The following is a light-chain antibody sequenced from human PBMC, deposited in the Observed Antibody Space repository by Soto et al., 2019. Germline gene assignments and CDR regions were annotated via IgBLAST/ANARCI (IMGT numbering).Light chain of an antibody. CDR2: EVS. CDR1: SSDVGSYNR. V-gene: IGLV2-18*02. J-gene: IGLJ1*01. Sequence: QSALTQPPSVSGSPGQSVTISCTGTSSDVGSYNRVSWYQQPPGTAPKVIIYEVSNRPSGVPDRFSGSKSGNTASLTISGLQPEDEADYYCYSFTSINTYVFGTGTKLTVL. CDR3: YSFTSINTYV.